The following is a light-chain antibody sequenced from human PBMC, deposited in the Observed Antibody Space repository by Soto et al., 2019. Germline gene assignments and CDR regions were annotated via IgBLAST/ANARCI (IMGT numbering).Light chain of an antibody. J-gene: IGKJ5*01. V-gene: IGKV3-15*01. CDR3: QQYNNWLAIT. CDR2: GTS. CDR1: QSVSSN. Sequence: EIVMTQSPATLSVSPGEGATLSCRASQSVSSNLAWYQQKPGQVPRLLIYGTSTRATGIPARFSGSGSGIEFTLTISSLQSEDFAVYYCQQYNNWLAITFGQGTRLEIK.